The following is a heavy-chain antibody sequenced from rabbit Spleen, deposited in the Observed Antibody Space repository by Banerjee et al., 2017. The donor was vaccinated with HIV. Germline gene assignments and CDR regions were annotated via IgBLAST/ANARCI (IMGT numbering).Heavy chain of an antibody. CDR3: ARDGTGSDYDFDL. Sequence: QEQLVETGGGLVQPGGSLTLSCTATGLDFSSIDWIFWCRQAPGKGLEWIACIDTGSSGFTYFATWAKGRFTCSKTSSTTVTLQMTRLTAADTATYFCARDGTGSDYDFDLWGPGTLVTVS. V-gene: IGHV1S45*01. J-gene: IGHJ4*01. CDR2: IDTGSSGFT. D-gene: IGHD2-1*01. CDR1: GLDFSSIDW.